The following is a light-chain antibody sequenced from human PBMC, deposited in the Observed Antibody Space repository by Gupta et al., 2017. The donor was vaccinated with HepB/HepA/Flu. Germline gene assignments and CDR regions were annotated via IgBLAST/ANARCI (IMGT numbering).Light chain of an antibody. CDR3: QQYNNWPLT. J-gene: IGKJ4*01. Sequence: EIVMTQSPVTLSVSPGERATLSCKSSQIISSNLAWYQQKPGQAPRLLIYGASTRANGIPARFSGSGSGTEFTLTISSLQSEDFAVYYCQQYNNWPLTFGGGTKVESK. CDR1: QIISSN. V-gene: IGKV3-15*01. CDR2: GAS.